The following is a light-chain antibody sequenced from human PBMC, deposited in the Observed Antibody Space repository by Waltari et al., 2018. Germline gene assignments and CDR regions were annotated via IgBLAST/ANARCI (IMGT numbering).Light chain of an antibody. J-gene: IGLJ3*02. CDR1: SGSLTSTSY. Sequence: QTVVTQEPSLSVSPGGTVTLTCALSSGSLTSTSYASWYQQTPGQAPRTLVYKADSGSSGVPDRFSGSILVNKAALTITVAQAYDESDYYCLLYMGSGIWVFGGGTKLTVL. CDR2: KAD. CDR3: LLYMGSGIWV. V-gene: IGLV8-61*01.